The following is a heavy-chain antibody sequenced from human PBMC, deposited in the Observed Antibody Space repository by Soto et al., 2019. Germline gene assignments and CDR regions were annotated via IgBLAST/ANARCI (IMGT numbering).Heavy chain of an antibody. J-gene: IGHJ5*02. CDR2: IYYSGTS. Sequence: QLQLQESGPGLVKPSETLSLTCTVSGGSISDDTYYWGWIRQPPGKGLEWIGSIYYSGTSSYNPSLKCGVPMSVDTSKKPLSLRLSSVTAADTAVYSCARLHCASPNCVPLDPWGQGTLVIVSS. D-gene: IGHD2-2*01. V-gene: IGHV4-39*01. CDR3: ARLHCASPNCVPLDP. CDR1: GGSISDDTYY.